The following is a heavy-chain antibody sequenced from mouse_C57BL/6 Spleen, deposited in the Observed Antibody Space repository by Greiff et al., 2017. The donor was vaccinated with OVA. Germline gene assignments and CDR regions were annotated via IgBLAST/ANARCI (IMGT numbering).Heavy chain of an antibody. Sequence: QVQLQQPGAELVKPGASVKLSCKASGYTFTSYWMQWVKQRPGQGLEWIGEIDPSDSYTNYNQKFKGKATLTVDTSSSTAYMQLSSLTSEDSAVYDCALQLRLAYWFAYWGQGTLVTVSA. V-gene: IGHV1-50*01. CDR1: GYTFTSYW. CDR2: IDPSDSYT. D-gene: IGHD3-2*02. CDR3: ALQLRLAYWFAY. J-gene: IGHJ3*01.